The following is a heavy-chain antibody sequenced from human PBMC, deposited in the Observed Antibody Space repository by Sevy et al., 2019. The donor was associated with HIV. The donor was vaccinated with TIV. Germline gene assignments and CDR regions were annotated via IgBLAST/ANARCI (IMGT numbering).Heavy chain of an antibody. CDR1: GYTFNSYV. V-gene: IGHV1-18*01. J-gene: IGHJ1*01. CDR2: ISGYNGDT. Sequence: ASEKVSCKASGYTFNSYVITWVRQAPGQGLEWMGKISGYNGDTKYGQKFQGRVTMTTDPSTSTAYMELRSLKSDDTAVYYCARAPSGSQGPGQYFQHWGQGTLVTVSS. D-gene: IGHD1-26*01. CDR3: ARAPSGSQGPGQYFQH.